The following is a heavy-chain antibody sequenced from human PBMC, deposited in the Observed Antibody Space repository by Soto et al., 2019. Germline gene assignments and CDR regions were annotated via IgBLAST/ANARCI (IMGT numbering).Heavy chain of an antibody. J-gene: IGHJ5*02. CDR1: GYTFTGYY. CDR2: INPNSGGT. V-gene: IGHV1-2*02. Sequence: VKVSCKASGYTFTGYYLHWVRQAPGLGLEWMGWINPNSGGTNYAQKFQGRVTMTRDTSISTAYIELRRLRTDDTATYFCARVPRSYNWFDPWGQGTQVTVSS. CDR3: ARVPRSYNWFDP.